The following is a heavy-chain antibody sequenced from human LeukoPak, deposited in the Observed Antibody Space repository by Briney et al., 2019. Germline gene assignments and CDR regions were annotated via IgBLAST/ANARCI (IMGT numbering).Heavy chain of an antibody. CDR3: AKDITAGIGSDAFDI. D-gene: IGHD6-19*01. V-gene: IGHV3-43D*03. Sequence: GGSLRLSCAASGFTFDDYAMHWVRQAPGKGLEWVSLISWDGGSTYYADSVKGRFTIPRDNSKNSLYLQMNSLRAEDTALYYCAKDITAGIGSDAFDIWGQGTMVTVSS. CDR1: GFTFDDYA. J-gene: IGHJ3*02. CDR2: ISWDGGST.